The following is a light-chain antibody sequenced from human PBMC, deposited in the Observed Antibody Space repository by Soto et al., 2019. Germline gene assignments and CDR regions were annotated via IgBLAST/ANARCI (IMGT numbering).Light chain of an antibody. Sequence: QPVLTQPPSVSGAPGQRVTISCTGSSSNIGAGYDVHWYQQLPGTAPKLLIYGNSNRPSGVPDRFSGSKSGTSASLAITGLQAEDEADYYCQSYDSLSWVFGGGTKLTVL. CDR1: SSNIGAGYD. V-gene: IGLV1-40*01. CDR2: GNS. J-gene: IGLJ3*02. CDR3: QSYDSLSWV.